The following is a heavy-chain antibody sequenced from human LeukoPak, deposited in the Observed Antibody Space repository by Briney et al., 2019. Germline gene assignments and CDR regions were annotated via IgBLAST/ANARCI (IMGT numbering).Heavy chain of an antibody. CDR2: ISGSGGST. CDR1: GFTFSSYA. D-gene: IGHD6-6*01. CDR3: AKDTIAAPYYYYYYMDV. V-gene: IGHV3-23*01. Sequence: GGSLRLSCAASGFTFSSYAMSWVRQAPGKGLEWVSAISGSGGSTYYADSVKGRFIISRDNSKNTLYLQMNSLRAEDTAVYYCAKDTIAAPYYYYYYMDVWGKGTTVTVSS. J-gene: IGHJ6*03.